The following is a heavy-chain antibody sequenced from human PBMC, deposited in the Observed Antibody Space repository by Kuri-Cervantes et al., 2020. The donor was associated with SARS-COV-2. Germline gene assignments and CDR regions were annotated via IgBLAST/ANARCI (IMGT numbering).Heavy chain of an antibody. CDR2: ISGSGGST. CDR3: AKDRAGVHDF. V-gene: IGHV3-23*01. J-gene: IGHJ4*02. D-gene: IGHD2-21*01. Sequence: GESLKISCAASGFTFSSYAMSWVRQAPGKGLEWVSAISGSGGSTYYADSVKGRFTISRDNSQNTLHLQMKSLRDEDTAIYYCAKDRAGVHDFWGQGTLVTVSS. CDR1: GFTFSSYA.